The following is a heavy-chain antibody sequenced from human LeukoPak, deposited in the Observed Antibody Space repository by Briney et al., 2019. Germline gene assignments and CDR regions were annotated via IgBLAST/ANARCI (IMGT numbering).Heavy chain of an antibody. CDR1: GYTFTSNY. V-gene: IGHV1-2*06. J-gene: IGHJ4*02. CDR3: ARGLYSSSSAGTNY. D-gene: IGHD6-6*01. CDR2: INPNSGGT. Sequence: ASVKVSCKASGYTFTSNYIHWVRQAPGQGLEWMGRINPNSGGTNYAQKFQGRVTMTRDTSISTAYMELSRLRSDDTAVYYCARGLYSSSSAGTNYWGQGTLVTVSS.